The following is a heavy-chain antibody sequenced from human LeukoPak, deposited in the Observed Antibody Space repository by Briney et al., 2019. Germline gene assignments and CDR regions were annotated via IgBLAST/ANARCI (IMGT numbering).Heavy chain of an antibody. CDR1: DGSFSGYS. J-gene: IGHJ4*02. D-gene: IGHD3-10*01. CDR3: ARASPEGGYYPSGSPLPVDY. CDR2: INHSGST. Sequence: SETLSLTCAVYDGSFSGYSWSWIRQPPGKGLEWIGDINHSGSTNYNPSLKSRVTISVDASKNQFSLNLSSVTAADTAVYYCARASPEGGYYPSGSPLPVDYWGQGTLVTVSS. V-gene: IGHV4-34*01.